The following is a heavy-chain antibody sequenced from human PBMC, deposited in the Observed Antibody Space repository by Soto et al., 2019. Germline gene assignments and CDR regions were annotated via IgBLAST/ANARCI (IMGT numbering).Heavy chain of an antibody. Sequence: ASVKVSCKASGYTSTNYAMYWVRQAPGQRLEWVGWINAGNGNTKYSQKFQDRVTITRDTSASTAYMELSSLRSEDTAVYYCARVLGVAKGDYWGQGTLVTVSS. CDR1: GYTSTNYA. CDR2: INAGNGNT. J-gene: IGHJ4*02. V-gene: IGHV1-3*01. D-gene: IGHD3-3*01. CDR3: ARVLGVAKGDY.